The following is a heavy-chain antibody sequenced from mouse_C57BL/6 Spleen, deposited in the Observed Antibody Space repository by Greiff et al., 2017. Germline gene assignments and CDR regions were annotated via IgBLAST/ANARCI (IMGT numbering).Heavy chain of an antibody. CDR3: ARHYFGFDV. J-gene: IGHJ1*03. CDR1: GYSLTSYG. Sequence: VHLVESGPGLVAPSQSLSITCTVSGYSLTSYGVHWVRQPPGNGLEWLVVIWSDGSTTYNSALKSRLSISKDTSKSQVYLKMNSLQADDTAMYYCARHYFGFDVWGTGTTVTVSS. D-gene: IGHD1-1*01. CDR2: IWSDGST. V-gene: IGHV2-6-1*01.